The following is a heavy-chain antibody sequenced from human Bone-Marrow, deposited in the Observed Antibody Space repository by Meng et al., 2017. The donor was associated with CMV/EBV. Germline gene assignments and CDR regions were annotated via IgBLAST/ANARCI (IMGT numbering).Heavy chain of an antibody. Sequence: GESLKISCTASGFTFGDYALTWVRQAPGKGLEWVGFIRSKVYGGTTAYVASVKDRFAISRDDSKSIAYLQMNSLKSEDTAVYYCTTEILEWFASYGMDVWGQGTKVTV. CDR2: IRSKVYGGTT. CDR3: TTEILEWFASYGMDV. D-gene: IGHD3-3*01. V-gene: IGHV3-49*04. CDR1: GFTFGDYA. J-gene: IGHJ6*02.